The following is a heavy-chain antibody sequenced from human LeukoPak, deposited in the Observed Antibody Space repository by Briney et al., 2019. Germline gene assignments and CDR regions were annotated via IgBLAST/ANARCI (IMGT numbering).Heavy chain of an antibody. V-gene: IGHV3-23*01. CDR1: GFSCSTRG. CDR2: ISGNDEST. Sequence: GGSLRLSCAASGFSCSTRGMSWVRQAPGKGLEWVSAISGNDESTFYADSVKGRFIISRDNSRNTLYLQLSSLSAEDSAIYYCARDRRPARTYSGLFDYWGQGTLVTVSS. CDR3: ARDRRPARTYSGLFDY. D-gene: IGHD5-12*01. J-gene: IGHJ4*02.